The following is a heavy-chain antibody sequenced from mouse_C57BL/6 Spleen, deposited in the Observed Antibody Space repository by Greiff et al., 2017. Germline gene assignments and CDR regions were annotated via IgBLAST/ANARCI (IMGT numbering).Heavy chain of an antibody. V-gene: IGHV1-74*01. CDR1: GYTFTSYW. CDR2: IHPSDSDT. CDR3: ARGRNDGYPAWFAY. J-gene: IGHJ3*01. D-gene: IGHD2-3*01. Sequence: QVQLQQPGAELVKPGASVKVSCKASGYTFTSYWMHWVQQRPGQGLEWIGRIHPSDSDTNYNQKFKGKATLTVDKSSSTAYMQLSSLSSEDAAVYYCARGRNDGYPAWFAYWGQGTLVTVSA.